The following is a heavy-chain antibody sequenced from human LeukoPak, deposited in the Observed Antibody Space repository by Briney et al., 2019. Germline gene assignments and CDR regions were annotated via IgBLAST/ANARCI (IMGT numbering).Heavy chain of an antibody. Sequence: ASVKVSCKASGYTFTSYGISWVRQAPGQGLEWMGWISAYNGNTNYAQKLQGRVTMTRNTSISTAYMELSSLRSEDTAVYYCARGEYGSGAPYYYYYMDVWGKGTTVTISS. CDR1: GYTFTSYG. D-gene: IGHD3-10*01. CDR3: ARGEYGSGAPYYYYYMDV. V-gene: IGHV1-18*01. J-gene: IGHJ6*03. CDR2: ISAYNGNT.